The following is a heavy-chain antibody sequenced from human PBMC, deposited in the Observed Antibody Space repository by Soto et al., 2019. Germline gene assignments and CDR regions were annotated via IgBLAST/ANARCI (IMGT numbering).Heavy chain of an antibody. CDR3: ARATLGAALDN. D-gene: IGHD2-15*01. J-gene: IGHJ4*02. CDR1: GYTFTGYY. CDR2: SNPSSGGT. V-gene: IGHV1-2*04. Sequence: QVQLVQSGAEVKKPGASVKVSCKPSGYTFTGYYIHWVRQAPGQGLEWMGWSNPSSGGTHYAQKIQGWVTMTKNTSITTAYMELSRLTSDDTAVYYCARATLGAALDNWGQGSLVTVSS.